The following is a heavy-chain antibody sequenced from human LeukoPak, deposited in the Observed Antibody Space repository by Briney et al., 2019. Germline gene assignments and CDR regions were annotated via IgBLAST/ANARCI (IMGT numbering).Heavy chain of an antibody. CDR1: GFTFSSYA. CDR2: ISGSGGST. J-gene: IGHJ4*02. Sequence: GGSLRLFCAASGFTFSSYAMSWVRQAPGKGLEWVSAISGSGGSTYYADSVKGRFTISRDNSKNTVYLQMNSLRAEDTAVYYCAKDDDSSGYYYRTFDYWGQGTLVTVSS. D-gene: IGHD3-22*01. V-gene: IGHV3-23*01. CDR3: AKDDDSSGYYYRTFDY.